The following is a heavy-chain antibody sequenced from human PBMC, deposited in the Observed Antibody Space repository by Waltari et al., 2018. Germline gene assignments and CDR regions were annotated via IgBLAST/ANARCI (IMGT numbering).Heavy chain of an antibody. D-gene: IGHD3-10*01. J-gene: IGHJ6*02. CDR3: ARRVRGVYGGMDV. Sequence: QVQLQESGPGLVKPSETRSLTCAVSGYSISSGYYWGWSRQPPGKGLEWIGSIYHSGSTYYNPSLKSRVTISVDTSKNQFSLKLSSVTAADTAVYYCARRVRGVYGGMDVWGQGTTVTVSS. CDR2: IYHSGST. V-gene: IGHV4-38-2*01. CDR1: GYSISSGYY.